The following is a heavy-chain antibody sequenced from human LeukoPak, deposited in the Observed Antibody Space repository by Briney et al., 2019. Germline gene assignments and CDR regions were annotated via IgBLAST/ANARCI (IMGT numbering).Heavy chain of an antibody. J-gene: IGHJ5*02. Sequence: EASVKVSCKASGGTFSSYAISWVRQAPGQGLEWMGWISAYNGNTNYAQKLQGRVTMTTDTSTSTAYMELRSLRSDDTAVYYCARDRGRYDFWSGYSYSWFDPWGQGTLLTVSS. CDR3: ARDRGRYDFWSGYSYSWFDP. D-gene: IGHD3-3*01. V-gene: IGHV1-18*01. CDR1: GGTFSSYA. CDR2: ISAYNGNT.